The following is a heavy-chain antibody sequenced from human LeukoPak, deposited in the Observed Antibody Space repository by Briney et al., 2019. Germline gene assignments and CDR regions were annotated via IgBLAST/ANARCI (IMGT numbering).Heavy chain of an antibody. V-gene: IGHV3-64*01. D-gene: IGHD2-2*01. J-gene: IGHJ6*03. CDR1: GFTFSNYA. CDR3: ARGVEYCSSTSCYSLMDV. CDR2: ISSNGGST. Sequence: GGSLRLSCAASGFTFSNYAMSWVRQAPGKGLEYVSAISSNGGSTYYANSVKGRFTISRDNSKNTLYLQMGSLRAEDMAVYYCARGVEYCSSTSCYSLMDVWGKGTTVTVSS.